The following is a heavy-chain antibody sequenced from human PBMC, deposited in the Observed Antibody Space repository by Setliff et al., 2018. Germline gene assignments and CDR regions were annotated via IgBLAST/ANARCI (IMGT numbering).Heavy chain of an antibody. CDR2: ISGRGGST. CDR1: GFTFSSYS. Sequence: GGSLRLSCAASGFTFSSYSMSWVRQAPGEGLQWVSTISGRGGSTFYADSVKGRFTISRDNAKNSLYLQMNSLRAEDTAVYYCASHEPWLWNAFDIWGQGTMVTVSS. CDR3: ASHEPWLWNAFDI. J-gene: IGHJ3*02. D-gene: IGHD6-19*01. V-gene: IGHV3-48*03.